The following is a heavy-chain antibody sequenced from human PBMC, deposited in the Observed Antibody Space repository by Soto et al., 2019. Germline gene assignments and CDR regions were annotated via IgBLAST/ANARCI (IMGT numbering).Heavy chain of an antibody. V-gene: IGHV3-30*03. Sequence: LRLSCAASGFTFSSYGMHWVRQAPGKGLEWVAVISYDGSNKYYADSVKGRFTISRDNSKNTLYLQMNSLRAEDTAVYYCARGTGGYWGQGTLVTVSS. D-gene: IGHD1-1*01. CDR2: ISYDGSNK. CDR3: ARGTGGY. CDR1: GFTFSSYG. J-gene: IGHJ4*02.